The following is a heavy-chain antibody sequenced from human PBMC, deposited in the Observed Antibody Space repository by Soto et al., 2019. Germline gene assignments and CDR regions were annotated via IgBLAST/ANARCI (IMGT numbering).Heavy chain of an antibody. D-gene: IGHD3-10*01. J-gene: IGHJ4*02. Sequence: ETLSLTCSVSGDSISSSFWWSWVRQPPGKGLEWIGEIYHTESTVYNPSLKSRVTISVDKSKNQFSLNLDSVTAADTDVYYCARYEFGTFDYWGRGIQVTVYS. CDR2: IYHTEST. CDR1: GDSISSSFW. V-gene: IGHV4-4*02. CDR3: ARYEFGTFDY.